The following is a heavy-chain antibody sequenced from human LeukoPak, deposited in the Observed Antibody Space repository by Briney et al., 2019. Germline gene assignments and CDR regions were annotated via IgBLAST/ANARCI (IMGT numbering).Heavy chain of an antibody. D-gene: IGHD5-24*01. CDR2: IKQDGREK. V-gene: IGHV3-7*04. Sequence: GGSLRLSCAASGFTFSTYWMSWVRQAPGRGLEWVANIKQDGREKSYVDSVKGRFTISRDNAKNSLYLQMNSLRAEDTAIYYCTRVGYIDEGIDYWGQGTLVTVSS. CDR1: GFTFSTYW. CDR3: TRVGYIDEGIDY. J-gene: IGHJ4*02.